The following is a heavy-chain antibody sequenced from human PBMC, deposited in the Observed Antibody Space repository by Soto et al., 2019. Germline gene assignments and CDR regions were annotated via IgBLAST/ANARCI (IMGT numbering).Heavy chain of an antibody. D-gene: IGHD5-12*01. V-gene: IGHV3-13*04. J-gene: IGHJ5*02. CDR3: ARGGGRVATPWFDP. CDR1: GFTFSSYD. CDR2: IGTAGDT. Sequence: EVQLVESGGGFVQPGGSLRLSCAASGFTFSSYDMHWVRQATGKGLEWVSAIGTAGDTYYPGSVKGRFTISRENAKNSLFLQMNSLRAGDTAVYYCARGGGRVATPWFDPWGQGTLVTVSS.